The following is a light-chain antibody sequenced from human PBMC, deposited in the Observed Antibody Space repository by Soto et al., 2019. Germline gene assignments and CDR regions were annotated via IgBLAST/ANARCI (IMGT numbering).Light chain of an antibody. CDR3: QQRRNWPTIT. CDR1: QSVSSF. CDR2: NTS. J-gene: IGKJ5*01. V-gene: IGKV3-11*01. Sequence: VMTQSPATLSLSPGERATLSCRASQSVSSFLAWYQQTPGQAPRLXXYNTSNRANGIPARFSGSGSGTDLTLTISSLEPEDFAVYYCQQRRNWPTITFGQGTRLEIK.